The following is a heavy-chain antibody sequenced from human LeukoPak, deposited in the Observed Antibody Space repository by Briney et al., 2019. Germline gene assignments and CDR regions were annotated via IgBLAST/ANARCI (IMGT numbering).Heavy chain of an antibody. Sequence: SETLSLTCTVSGGSISSSSYYWGWIRQPPGKGLEWIGSIYYSRSTYYNPSLKSRVTISVDTSKNQFSLQLNSVTPEDTAVYYCARARGYSYGIFDYWGQGTLVTVSS. CDR1: GGSISSSSYY. CDR2: IYYSRST. CDR3: ARARGYSYGIFDY. D-gene: IGHD5-18*01. J-gene: IGHJ4*02. V-gene: IGHV4-39*01.